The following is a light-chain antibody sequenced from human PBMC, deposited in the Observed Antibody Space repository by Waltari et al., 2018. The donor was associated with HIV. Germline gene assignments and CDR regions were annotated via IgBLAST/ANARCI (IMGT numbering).Light chain of an antibody. CDR3: QSTCGTGTTI. J-gene: IGLJ2*01. Sequence: SYELTQPPSVSVSPGQTAKITCSGLDDRLGAWYQLKPGQAPSMIIFREGQRPSWIPARVSGSRSGARLTLTISGVQDDDEAEYVCQSTCGTGTTIFGAGTLLTVL. CDR2: REG. V-gene: IGLV3-25*03. CDR1: LDDRL.